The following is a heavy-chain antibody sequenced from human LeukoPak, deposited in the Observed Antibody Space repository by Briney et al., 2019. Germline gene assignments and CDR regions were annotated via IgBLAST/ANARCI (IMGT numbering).Heavy chain of an antibody. D-gene: IGHD4-17*01. V-gene: IGHV4-34*01. CDR3: ANPARDFADSGAITW. CDR1: GGSFSYYY. J-gene: IGHJ4*02. Sequence: SGTLSLTCAVYGGSFSYYYWSWIRQPPGKGLEWIGEINHSGITNYNPSLKSRVTISADTSKNQFSLKLTSVTAADTAVYYCANPARDFADSGAITWWGQGTLVTVSS. CDR2: INHSGIT.